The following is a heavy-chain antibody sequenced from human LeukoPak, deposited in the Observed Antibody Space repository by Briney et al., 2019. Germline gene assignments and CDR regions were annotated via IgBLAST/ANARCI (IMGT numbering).Heavy chain of an antibody. CDR1: GFTFSSYG. CDR2: ISYDGSNK. CDR3: AKDPPPPDRVPYYYYGMDV. V-gene: IGHV3-30*18. J-gene: IGHJ6*02. D-gene: IGHD1-14*01. Sequence: PGGSLRLSCAASGFTFSSYGMHWVRQAPGKGLEWVAVISYDGSNKYYADSVKGRFTISRDNSKNTLYLQMNSLRAEDTAVYYCAKDPPPPDRVPYYYYGMDVWGQGTTVTVSS.